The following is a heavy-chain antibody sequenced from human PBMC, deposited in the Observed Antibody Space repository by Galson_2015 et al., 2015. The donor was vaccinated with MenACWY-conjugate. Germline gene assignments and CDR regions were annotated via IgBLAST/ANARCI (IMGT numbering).Heavy chain of an antibody. CDR3: VREGYYFDY. Sequence: CAISGDSVSSHSAAWNWIRQSPSRGLEWLGKTYYWSKWYNDYAESVKSRITINPDKSNNQFSLQLNSVTPDVTAVYYCVREGYYFDYWGQGTLVTVSS. V-gene: IGHV6-1*01. CDR1: GDSVSSHSAA. J-gene: IGHJ4*02. CDR2: TYYWSKWYN.